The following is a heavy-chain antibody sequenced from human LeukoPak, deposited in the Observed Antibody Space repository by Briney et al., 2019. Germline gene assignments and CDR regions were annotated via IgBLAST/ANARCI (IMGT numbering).Heavy chain of an antibody. CDR1: GFTFSNYW. J-gene: IGHJ6*02. Sequence: PGGSLRPSCAASGFTFSNYWMSWVRQAPGKGLEWVANIKQDGSEKYYVDSVKGRFTISRDNAKNSLYLQMSSLRVEDTAVYYCVRWVTTSYYGMDVWGQGTTVTVSS. CDR3: VRWVTTSYYGMDV. CDR2: IKQDGSEK. V-gene: IGHV3-7*05. D-gene: IGHD2-21*02.